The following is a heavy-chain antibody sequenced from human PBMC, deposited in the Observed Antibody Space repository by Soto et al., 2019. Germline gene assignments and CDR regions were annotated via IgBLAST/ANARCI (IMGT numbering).Heavy chain of an antibody. V-gene: IGHV3-33*01. CDR1: GFTFSSYG. Sequence: QVQLVESGGGVVQPGRSLRLSCAASGFTFSSYGMHWVRQAPGKGLEWVAVIWYDGSNKYYADSVKGRFTISRDNSNNTLSLQINSLGSEYTSGYYCAREGFVGVVDTPSDWYFDLWGRGTLVTVSS. CDR3: AREGFVGVVDTPSDWYFDL. D-gene: IGHD3-3*01. CDR2: IWYDGSNK. J-gene: IGHJ2*01.